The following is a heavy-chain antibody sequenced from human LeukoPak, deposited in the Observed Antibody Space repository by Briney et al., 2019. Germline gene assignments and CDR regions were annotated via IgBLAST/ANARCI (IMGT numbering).Heavy chain of an antibody. Sequence: RASVKVSCKASGYTFTSYYMHWVRQAPGQGLEWMGIINPSGGSTSYAQKFQGRVTMTRDTSTSTVYMELSSLRSEDTAVYYCARGDYTHSHGSDAFDIWGQGTMVTVSS. V-gene: IGHV1-46*01. D-gene: IGHD4-11*01. J-gene: IGHJ3*02. CDR1: GYTFTSYY. CDR2: INPSGGST. CDR3: ARGDYTHSHGSDAFDI.